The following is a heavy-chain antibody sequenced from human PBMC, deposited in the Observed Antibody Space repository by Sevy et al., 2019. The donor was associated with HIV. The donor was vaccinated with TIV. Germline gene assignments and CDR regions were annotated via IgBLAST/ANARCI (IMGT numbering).Heavy chain of an antibody. Sequence: GGSLRLSCTGSGFTFGDYAMSWVRQAPGKGLEWVSGLSGSGGSTYYADSVKGRFTISRDNSKNTLYLQMNSLRAEDTAVYYCAKDQGDYVWGTFRDYWGQGTLVTVSS. V-gene: IGHV3-23*01. CDR1: GFTFGDYA. CDR3: AKDQGDYVWGTFRDY. D-gene: IGHD3-16*02. CDR2: LSGSGGST. J-gene: IGHJ4*02.